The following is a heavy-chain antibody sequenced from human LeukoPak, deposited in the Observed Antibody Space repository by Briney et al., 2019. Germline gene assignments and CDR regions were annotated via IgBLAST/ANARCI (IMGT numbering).Heavy chain of an antibody. CDR2: INPDGSYT. CDR1: GFTFSSYG. CDR3: ARGVGMEDY. V-gene: IGHV3-74*01. Sequence: GGSLRLSCAASGFTFSSYGMHWVRQAPGKGLVWVSRINPDGSYTSYADSVKGRFTISRDNAKNTLYLQMNSLRAEDTAVYYCARGVGMEDYWGQGTLVTVSS. J-gene: IGHJ4*02. D-gene: IGHD1-26*01.